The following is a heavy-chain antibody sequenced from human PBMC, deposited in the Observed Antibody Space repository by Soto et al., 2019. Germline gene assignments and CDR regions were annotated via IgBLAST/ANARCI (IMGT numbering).Heavy chain of an antibody. V-gene: IGHV4-59*08. CDR2: IYYSGST. D-gene: IGHD2-15*01. Sequence: SETLSLTCTVSGGSISSYYWSWIRQPPGKGLEWIGYIYYSGSTNYNPSLKSRVTISVDTSKNQFSLKLSSVTAADTAVYYCARLNCSGGSCYSTDYYYYYMDVWGKGTTVTVSS. CDR1: GGSISSYY. CDR3: ARLNCSGGSCYSTDYYYYYMDV. J-gene: IGHJ6*03.